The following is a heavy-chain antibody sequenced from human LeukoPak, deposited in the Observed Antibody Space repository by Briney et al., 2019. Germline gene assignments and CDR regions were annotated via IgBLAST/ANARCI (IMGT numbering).Heavy chain of an antibody. D-gene: IGHD1-26*01. J-gene: IGHJ4*02. CDR1: GFTFDDYA. CDR3: AKDILGVGATIDY. Sequence: GRSLRLSCAASGFTFDDYAMHWVRQAPGKGLEWVSGISWNSGSIGYADSVKGRFTISRDNAKNSLYLQMNSLRAEDTALYYCAKDILGVGATIDYWGQGTLVTVPS. V-gene: IGHV3-9*01. CDR2: ISWNSGSI.